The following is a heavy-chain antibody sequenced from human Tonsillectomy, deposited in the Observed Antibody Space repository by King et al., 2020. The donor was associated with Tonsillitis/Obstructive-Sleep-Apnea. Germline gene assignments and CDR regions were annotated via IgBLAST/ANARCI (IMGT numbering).Heavy chain of an antibody. CDR3: ASSRFGGWFDP. D-gene: IGHD3-16*01. V-gene: IGHV3-48*03. J-gene: IGHJ5*02. CDR2: ISSSGSTI. CDR1: GFTFSSYE. Sequence: VQLVESGGGLVQPGGSLRVSCAASGFTFSSYEMNWVRQAPGKGLEWVSYISSSGSTIYYADSVKGRFTISRDNAKNSLYLQMNSLRAEVTAVYHCASSRFGGWFDPWGQGTLVTVSS.